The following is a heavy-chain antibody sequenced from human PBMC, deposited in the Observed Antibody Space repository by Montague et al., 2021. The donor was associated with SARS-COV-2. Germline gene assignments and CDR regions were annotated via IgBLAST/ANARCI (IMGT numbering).Heavy chain of an antibody. CDR3: ARVHYYDSSGYSPFDY. CDR1: GFTFSDYY. Sequence: SLRLSCAASGFTFSDYYMSWIRQAPGKGLEWVSYISSSSSYTNYADSVKGRFTISGDNAKNSLYLQMNSLRAEDTAVYYCARVHYYDSSGYSPFDYWGQGTLVTVSS. CDR2: ISSSSSYT. J-gene: IGHJ4*02. V-gene: IGHV3-11*05. D-gene: IGHD3-22*01.